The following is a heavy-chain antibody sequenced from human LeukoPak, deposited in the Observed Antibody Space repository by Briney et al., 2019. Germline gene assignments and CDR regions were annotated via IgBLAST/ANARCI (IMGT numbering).Heavy chain of an antibody. D-gene: IGHD3/OR15-3a*01. Sequence: PGGSLRLSCAASGFTFHDYAMRWVRQVPGKGLEWVSGITWNSGSVLCADSVRGRFTISRDNAKNSLYLQMNSLRPEDMAFYYCAKGLGVASLIVDALDMWGQGTMVTV. CDR2: ITWNSGSV. V-gene: IGHV3-9*03. CDR3: AKGLGVASLIVDALDM. CDR1: GFTFHDYA. J-gene: IGHJ3*02.